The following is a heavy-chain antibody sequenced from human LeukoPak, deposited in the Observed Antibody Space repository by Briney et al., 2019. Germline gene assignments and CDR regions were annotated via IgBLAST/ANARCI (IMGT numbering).Heavy chain of an antibody. V-gene: IGHV4-59*01. D-gene: IGHD3-10*01. J-gene: IGHJ4*02. CDR2: IYYSGST. Sequence: PSETLSLTCTVSGGSISSYYWSWIRQPPGKGLEWIGYIYYSGSTNYNPSLKSRVTISVDTSKNQFSLKLSSVTAADTAVYYCARAEYYFDYWGQGTLVTVSS. CDR3: ARAEYYFDY. CDR1: GGSISSYY.